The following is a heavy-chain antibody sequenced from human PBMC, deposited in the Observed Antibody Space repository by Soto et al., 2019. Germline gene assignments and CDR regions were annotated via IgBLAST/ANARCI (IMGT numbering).Heavy chain of an antibody. CDR1: GGTFSSYT. V-gene: IGHV1-69*04. D-gene: IGHD3-22*01. J-gene: IGHJ3*02. CDR3: AREAAYYYDSSGYYPDAFDI. Sequence: SVKVSCKASGGTFSSYTISWVRQAPGQGLEWKGRIIPILGIANYAQKFQGRVTITADKSTSTAYMELSSLRSEDTAVYYCAREAAYYYDSSGYYPDAFDIWGQGTMVTVSS. CDR2: IIPILGIA.